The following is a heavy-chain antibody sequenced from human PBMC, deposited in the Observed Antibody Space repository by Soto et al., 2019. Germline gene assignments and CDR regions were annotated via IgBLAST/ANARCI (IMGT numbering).Heavy chain of an antibody. J-gene: IGHJ5*02. V-gene: IGHV4-4*07. CDR2: IHSSGST. CDR1: GASMNSYH. CDR3: ARDQGVAAAGITWFDP. Sequence: QVQLQASGPGLVKPSETLSITCTVSGASMNSYHWSWIRQPAGKGLEWIGHIHSSGSTNNNPSLKSRVTMSVDTSKNQFSLRLMSLTAADTAVYYCARDQGVAAAGITWFDPWGQGSLVTVSS. D-gene: IGHD6-13*01.